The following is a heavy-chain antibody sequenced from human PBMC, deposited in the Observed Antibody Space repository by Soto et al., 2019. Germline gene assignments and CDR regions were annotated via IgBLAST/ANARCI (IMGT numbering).Heavy chain of an antibody. D-gene: IGHD3-3*01. J-gene: IGHJ6*02. CDR3: ARHGGPYYDFWSGYFPSYYYGMDV. V-gene: IGHV4-39*01. Sequence: SETLSLTCTVSGGSISSSSYYWGWIRQPPGKGLEWIGSIYYSGSTYYNPSLKSRVTISVDTSKNQFSLKLSSVTAADTAVYYCARHGGPYYDFWSGYFPSYYYGMDVWGQGTTVTVSS. CDR1: GGSISSSSYY. CDR2: IYYSGST.